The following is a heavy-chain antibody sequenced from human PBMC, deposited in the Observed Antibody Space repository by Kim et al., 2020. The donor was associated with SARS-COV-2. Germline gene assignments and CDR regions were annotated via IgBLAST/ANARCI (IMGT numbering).Heavy chain of an antibody. D-gene: IGHD1-1*01. CDR2: IFHSGST. Sequence: SETLSLTCAVSGGSISSGGYYWGWIRQHPGKGLEFLGYIFHSGSTYYNPSLNGRATVSVDTSENQFSLKLNSVTAAATAVYCCARYNWGQLAFCGQGTLV. J-gene: IGHJ4*02. CDR1: GGSISSGGYY. V-gene: IGHV4-31*11. CDR3: ARYNWGQLAF.